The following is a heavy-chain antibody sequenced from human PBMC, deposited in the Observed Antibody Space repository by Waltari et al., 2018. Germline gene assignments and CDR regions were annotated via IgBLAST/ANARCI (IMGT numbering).Heavy chain of an antibody. D-gene: IGHD5-18*01. Sequence: EVQLVESGGGLIQPGGSLRLSCAASGFTVSSNYMSWVRQAPGTGLGWVSVVYSGGSTYDADAGKGRFTISRDKSKNTLYLQMNSLSAEDTAVYYCARESRGYNQLDYWGQGTLVTVSS. V-gene: IGHV3-53*01. CDR1: GFTVSSNY. CDR2: VYSGGST. J-gene: IGHJ4*02. CDR3: ARESRGYNQLDY.